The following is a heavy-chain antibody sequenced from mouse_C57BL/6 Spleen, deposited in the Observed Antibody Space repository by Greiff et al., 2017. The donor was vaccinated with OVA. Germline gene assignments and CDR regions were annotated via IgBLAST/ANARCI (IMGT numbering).Heavy chain of an antibody. D-gene: IGHD6-1*01. J-gene: IGHJ4*01. CDR3: ARSLASSYYYAMDY. CDR1: GYTFTSYW. V-gene: IGHV1-55*01. CDR2: IYPGSGST. Sequence: QVQLQQPGAELVKPGASVKMSCKASGYTFTSYWITWVKQRPGQGLEWIGDIYPGSGSTNYNAKFKRKATLTVDTSSSTAYMQLSSLTSEDSAVYYCARSLASSYYYAMDYWGQGTSVTVSS.